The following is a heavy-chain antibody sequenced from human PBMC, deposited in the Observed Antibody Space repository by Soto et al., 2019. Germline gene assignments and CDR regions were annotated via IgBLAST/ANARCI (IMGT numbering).Heavy chain of an antibody. J-gene: IGHJ4*02. CDR2: IYPGDSET. CDR1: GYTFTNYW. CDR3: ARKYYYGAGTLDY. D-gene: IGHD3-10*01. V-gene: IGHV5-51*01. Sequence: LKISCKGSGYTFTNYWIGWVRQMPGKGLEWMGIIYPGDSETRYSPSFQGQVTMSADKSISTAYLQWSSLKASDSAMYYCARKYYYGAGTLDYWGQGTLVTVSS.